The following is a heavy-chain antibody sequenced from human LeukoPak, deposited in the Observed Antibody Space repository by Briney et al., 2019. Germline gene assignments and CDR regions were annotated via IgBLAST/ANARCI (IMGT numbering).Heavy chain of an antibody. CDR1: GYTFTIYG. V-gene: IGHV1-3*01. D-gene: IGHD2-2*01. Sequence: ASVKVSFKASGYTFTIYGMHWVRQAPGQRLEWMGWINAGNGNTKYSQKFQGRVTITRDTSASTAYMELSSLRSEDTAVYYCARGERCSSTSCYAMSEYFQHWGQGTLVTVSS. CDR3: ARGERCSSTSCYAMSEYFQH. J-gene: IGHJ1*01. CDR2: INAGNGNT.